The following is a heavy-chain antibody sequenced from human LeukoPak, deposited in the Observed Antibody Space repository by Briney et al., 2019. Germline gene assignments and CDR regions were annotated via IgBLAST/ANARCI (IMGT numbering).Heavy chain of an antibody. CDR1: GGSISSGGYY. J-gene: IGHJ5*02. Sequence: SETLSLTCTVSGGSISSGGYYWSWIRQPPGKGLEWIGYIYHSGSTYYNTSLKSRVTISVDRYKNQFSLKLSSVTAADTAVYYCARVKSIAARPGWFDPWGQGTLVTVSS. CDR3: ARVKSIAARPGWFDP. D-gene: IGHD6-6*01. CDR2: IYHSGST. V-gene: IGHV4-30-2*01.